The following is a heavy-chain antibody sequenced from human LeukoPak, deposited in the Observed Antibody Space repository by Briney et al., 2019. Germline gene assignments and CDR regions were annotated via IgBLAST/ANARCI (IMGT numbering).Heavy chain of an antibody. CDR1: GYSFTSYW. CDR2: IYPGDSDT. J-gene: IGHJ6*03. V-gene: IGHV5-51*01. CDR3: ARALTNRYYYYYMDV. D-gene: IGHD1-14*01. Sequence: GESLKISCXGSGYSFTSYWIGWVRQMPGKGLKWMGIIYPGDSDTRYSPSFQGQVTISADKSISTAYLQWSSLKASDTAMYYCARALTNRYYYYYMDVWGKGTTVTVSS.